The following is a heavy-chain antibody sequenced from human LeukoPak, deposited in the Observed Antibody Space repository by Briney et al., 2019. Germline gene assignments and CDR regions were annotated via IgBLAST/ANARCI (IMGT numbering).Heavy chain of an antibody. D-gene: IGHD3-9*01. CDR1: GYTFTSYG. Sequence: ASVKVSCKASGYTFTSYGISWVRQAPGQGLEWMGWISAYNGNTNYAQKLQGRVTMTTDTSTSTAHMELRSLRSDDTAVYYCARAKYYDILTGPYYFDYWGQGTLVTVSS. CDR2: ISAYNGNT. CDR3: ARAKYYDILTGPYYFDY. V-gene: IGHV1-18*01. J-gene: IGHJ4*02.